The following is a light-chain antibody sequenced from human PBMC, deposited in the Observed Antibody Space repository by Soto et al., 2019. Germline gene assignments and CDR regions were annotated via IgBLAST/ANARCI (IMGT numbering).Light chain of an antibody. CDR1: ESVSSN. V-gene: IGKV3-15*01. CDR2: GAS. CDR3: QQYNNWPPP. Sequence: EIVMTQSPDTLSVSPGERATVSCRASESVSSNLACYQQKAGQAPRLLIYGASTRATGIPARFSGSGSGTEFTLTISTLQSEDVAVYYCQQYNNWPPPFGQGTKVDIK. J-gene: IGKJ1*01.